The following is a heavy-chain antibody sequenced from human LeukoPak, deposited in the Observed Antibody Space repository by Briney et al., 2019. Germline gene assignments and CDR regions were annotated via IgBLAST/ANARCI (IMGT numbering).Heavy chain of an antibody. CDR3: AKAGHDYSNYVRGPFDY. V-gene: IGHV3-23*01. Sequence: GGSLRLSCAASGFTFSDYYMSWIRQAPGKGLEWVSAISGSGGSTYYADSVKGRFTISRDNSKNTLYLQMNSLRAEDTAVYYCAKAGHDYSNYVRGPFDYWGQGTLVTVSS. CDR2: ISGSGGST. CDR1: GFTFSDYY. D-gene: IGHD4-11*01. J-gene: IGHJ4*02.